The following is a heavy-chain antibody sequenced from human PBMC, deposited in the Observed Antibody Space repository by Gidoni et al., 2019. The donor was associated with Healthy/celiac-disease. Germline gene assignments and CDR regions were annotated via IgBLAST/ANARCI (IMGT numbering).Heavy chain of an antibody. CDR3: AKAEGYSSSWSFDC. D-gene: IGHD6-13*01. V-gene: IGHV3-9*01. CDR2: ISWNSGRI. CDR1: GFPFADYA. Sequence: EVQLVESGGGLVQPGRSLRLSCAASGFPFADYALHWVRQAPGKGLEWVSGISWNSGRIGYADSVKGRFTISRDNAKNSLYLQMNSLRAEDTALYYCAKAEGYSSSWSFDCWGQGTLVTVSS. J-gene: IGHJ4*02.